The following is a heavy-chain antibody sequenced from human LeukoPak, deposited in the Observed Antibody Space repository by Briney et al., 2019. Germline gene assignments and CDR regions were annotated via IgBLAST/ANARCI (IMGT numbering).Heavy chain of an antibody. Sequence: ESGPTLAKPTQTLTLTCTFSGLSLSTSGEGVGWIRQPPGKGLEWLALIYWNDDKRYRPSQKNRLTITKDTSKNQVVLTVTNMDPVDTATYYCAHRRHSSSWYDYWGQGTLVTVSS. V-gene: IGHV2-5*01. CDR2: IYWNDDK. CDR3: AHRRHSSSWYDY. J-gene: IGHJ4*02. D-gene: IGHD6-13*01. CDR1: GLSLSTSGEG.